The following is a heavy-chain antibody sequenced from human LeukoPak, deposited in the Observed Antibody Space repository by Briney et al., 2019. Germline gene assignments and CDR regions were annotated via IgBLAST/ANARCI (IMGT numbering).Heavy chain of an antibody. D-gene: IGHD5-18*01. V-gene: IGHV4-39*01. CDR3: ARRLWDTAMDRPRYYYYYMDV. CDR2: IYYSGST. Sequence: SETLSLMCNVSGGSISSSSYYWGWIRQPPGKGLEWIGSIYYSGSTCYNPSLKSRVTISVDTSKNQFSLKLSSVTAADTAVYYCARRLWDTAMDRPRYYYYYMDVWGKGTTVTVSS. CDR1: GGSISSSSYY. J-gene: IGHJ6*03.